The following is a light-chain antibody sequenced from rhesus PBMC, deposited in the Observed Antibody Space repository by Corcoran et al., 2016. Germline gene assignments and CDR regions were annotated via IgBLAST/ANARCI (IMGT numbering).Light chain of an antibody. CDR2: AAS. J-gene: IGKJ1*01. CDR3: PQHNSNPWT. CDR1: QGISNW. V-gene: IGKV1-33*02. Sequence: DIQMTQSPSSLSASVGDRVTITCQASQGISNWLAWYQQKPGKAPKLLCYAASSLQIGAPSRFSGSGSWTEFTLPISSLQPEDFAASYCPQHNSNPWTFGQATKVEIK.